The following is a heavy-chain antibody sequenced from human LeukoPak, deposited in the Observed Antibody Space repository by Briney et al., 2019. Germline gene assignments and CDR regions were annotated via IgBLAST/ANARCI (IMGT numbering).Heavy chain of an antibody. J-gene: IGHJ4*02. D-gene: IGHD5-12*01. Sequence: GRSLRLSCAASGFTFSSYAMHWVRQAPGKGLEWVGRIKSKTDGGTTDFAAPVKGRFTISRDDSKNTLYLQMSSLKTEDTALYYCTTGGYFYFDYWGQGTLVTVSS. CDR2: IKSKTDGGTT. CDR1: GFTFSSYA. V-gene: IGHV3-15*01. CDR3: TTGGYFYFDY.